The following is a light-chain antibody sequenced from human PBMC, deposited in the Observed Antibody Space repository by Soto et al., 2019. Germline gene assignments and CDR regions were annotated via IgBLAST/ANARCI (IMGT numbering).Light chain of an antibody. CDR3: ETWDTNTWV. CDR1: SGHSSYI. J-gene: IGLJ3*02. V-gene: IGLV4-60*02. Sequence: HLVLTQSSSASASLGSSVKLTCTLSSGHSSYIIAWHQQQPGKAPRYLMKLEASGGYDKGSGVPDRFSGSSSGADRYLTISNLQFEDEADYFCETWDTNTWVFAGGTKLTVL. CDR2: LEASGGY.